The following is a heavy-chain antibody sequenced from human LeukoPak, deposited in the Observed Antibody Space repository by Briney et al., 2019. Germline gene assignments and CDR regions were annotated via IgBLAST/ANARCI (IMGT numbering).Heavy chain of an antibody. V-gene: IGHV1-18*01. CDR3: AREVPGLLWCGELCPHYYYYYGMAV. CDR1: GYTFTSYG. CDR2: ISPNNGNT. J-gene: IGHJ6*02. D-gene: IGHD3-10*01. Sequence: GASVKVSCKASGYTFTSYGISWVRQAPGQGLDWMGWISPNNGNTNYAQRLQGRVTMTTDTSTSTAYMELSSLRSDDTAVYYSAREVPGLLWCGELCPHYYYYYGMAVWGQGTTVTVSS.